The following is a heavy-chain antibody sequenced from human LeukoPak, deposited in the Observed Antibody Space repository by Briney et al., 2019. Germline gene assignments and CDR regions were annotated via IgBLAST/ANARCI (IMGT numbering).Heavy chain of an antibody. CDR1: GFSFSSYG. D-gene: IGHD1/OR15-1a*01. CDR2: ISYDGGNK. Sequence: GGSLRLSCAASGFSFSSYGMHWVRQAPGKGLEWVAVISYDGGNKHYADPVKGRFTISRDNSKNTLYLQMNSLGADDTSLYYCARGGGNNRGIDYWGQGTLVTVSS. J-gene: IGHJ4*02. V-gene: IGHV3-30*03. CDR3: ARGGGNNRGIDY.